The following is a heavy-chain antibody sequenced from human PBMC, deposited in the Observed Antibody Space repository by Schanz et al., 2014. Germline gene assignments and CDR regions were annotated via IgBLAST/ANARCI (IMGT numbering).Heavy chain of an antibody. CDR1: GFSFSVSW. J-gene: IGHJ4*02. CDR3: TRDRAYHSFDY. D-gene: IGHD1-26*01. CDR2: IKEDGSQK. Sequence: PLVEFGGGLVQPGGSLRLSCEASGFSFSVSWMNWVRQAPGKGLEWVATIKEDGSQKYYLDSVKGRFPISRDNARNSLYLQMTSLRAEDTALYYCTRDRAYHSFDYWGQGTLVTVSS. V-gene: IGHV3-7*01.